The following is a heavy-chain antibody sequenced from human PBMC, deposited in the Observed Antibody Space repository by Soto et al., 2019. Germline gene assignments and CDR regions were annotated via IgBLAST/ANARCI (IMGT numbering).Heavy chain of an antibody. Sequence: GSMRLSSISSGFTFRTYTMNWVRKDPGKGLEWVSGIRGFSPYTFYAESVKGRFTISRDNAKNSLYLQMNSLRAEDTAVYYCARDRGYDAHDYYYNAMDVWGQGTTVTVSS. V-gene: IGHV3-21*01. CDR3: ARDRGYDAHDYYYNAMDV. J-gene: IGHJ6*02. CDR1: GFTFRTYT. D-gene: IGHD3-10*01. CDR2: IRGFSPYT.